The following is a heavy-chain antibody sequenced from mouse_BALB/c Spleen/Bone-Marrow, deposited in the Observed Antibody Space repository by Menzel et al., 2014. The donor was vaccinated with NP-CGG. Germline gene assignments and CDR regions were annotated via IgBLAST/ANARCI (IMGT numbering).Heavy chain of an antibody. V-gene: IGHV1-61*01. CDR2: IDPSDSET. CDR3: VRKYGKGGDY. CDR1: GYTFTGYW. D-gene: IGHD2-10*02. J-gene: IGHJ2*01. Sequence: LVESGAELVRPGASVKLSCKASGYTFTGYWMNWVKQRPGQGLEWIGMIDPSDSETHYNEMFQDKATLTVDKSSSTVYMQFSGLTSEDSAVYYCVRKYGKGGDYWGQGTTLTVSS.